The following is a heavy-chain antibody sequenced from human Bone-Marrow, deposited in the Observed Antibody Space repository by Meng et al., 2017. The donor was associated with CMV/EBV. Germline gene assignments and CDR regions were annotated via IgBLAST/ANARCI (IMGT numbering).Heavy chain of an antibody. Sequence: GSLRLSCAVYGGSFSGYYWSWIRQPPEKGLEWIGEINHTGRTKYNPPLKSRVTISVDTSKNQFSLKLSSVTAADTAVYYCARGRIPWYSSSWLNWFDPWGQGTLATVSS. CDR3: ARGRIPWYSSSWLNWFDP. V-gene: IGHV4-34*01. CDR2: INHTGRT. J-gene: IGHJ5*02. D-gene: IGHD6-13*01. CDR1: GGSFSGYY.